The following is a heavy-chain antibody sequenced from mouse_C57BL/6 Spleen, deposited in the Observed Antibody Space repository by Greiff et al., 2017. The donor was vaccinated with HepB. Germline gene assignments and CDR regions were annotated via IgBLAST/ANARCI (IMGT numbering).Heavy chain of an antibody. CDR3: FITTVVSDWYFDV. J-gene: IGHJ1*03. V-gene: IGHV1-64*01. CDR2: IHPNSGST. D-gene: IGHD1-1*01. CDR1: GYTFTSYW. Sequence: VQLQQPGAELVKPGASVKLSCKASGYTFTSYWMHWVKQRPGQGLEWIGMIHPNSGSTNYNEKFKSKATLTVDKSSSTAYMQLSSLTSEDSAVYYSFITTVVSDWYFDVWGTGTTVTVSS.